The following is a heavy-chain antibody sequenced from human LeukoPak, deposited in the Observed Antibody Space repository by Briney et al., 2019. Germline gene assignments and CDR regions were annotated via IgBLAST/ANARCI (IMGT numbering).Heavy chain of an antibody. D-gene: IGHD3-22*01. J-gene: IGHJ1*01. CDR1: GFIFANAG. V-gene: IGHV3-30*02. CDR3: ARVDFYYDSSGYVGEYFQH. Sequence: RGSLRLSCAASGFIFANAGMHWVRQAPGKGLEWVALMLNDGVSKFYADSVKGRFTISRDNSKNTLYLQMNRLRDEDTAVYYCARVDFYYDSSGYVGEYFQHWGQGTLVTVSS. CDR2: MLNDGVSK.